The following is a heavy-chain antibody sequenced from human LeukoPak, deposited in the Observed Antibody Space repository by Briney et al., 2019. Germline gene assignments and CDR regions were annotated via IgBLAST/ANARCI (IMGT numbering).Heavy chain of an antibody. CDR2: ISGSGGST. CDR1: GFTFSSYA. J-gene: IGHJ5*02. D-gene: IGHD5-24*01. Sequence: PGGSLRLSCAASGFTFSSYAIRWVRQAPGKGLEWVSAISGSGGSTYYADSVKGRFTISRDNSKNSLYLQMNSLRTQDTALYYCAKDPATRDGHGARLDPWGQGTLATVSS. V-gene: IGHV3-23*01. CDR3: AKDPATRDGHGARLDP.